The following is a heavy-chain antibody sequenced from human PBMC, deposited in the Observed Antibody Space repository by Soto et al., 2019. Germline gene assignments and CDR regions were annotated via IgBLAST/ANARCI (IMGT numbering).Heavy chain of an antibody. D-gene: IGHD2-2*01. J-gene: IGHJ4*02. CDR3: ASEDILVVPAAMDY. Sequence: QVQLVQSGAEVKKPGSSVKVSCKASGGTFSSYTISWVRQAPGQGLEWMGRIIPILGIANYAQKFQGRVTITADKSTTTAYMELSSLRSEDTAVYYCASEDILVVPAAMDYWGQGTLVTVSS. CDR2: IIPILGIA. CDR1: GGTFSSYT. V-gene: IGHV1-69*02.